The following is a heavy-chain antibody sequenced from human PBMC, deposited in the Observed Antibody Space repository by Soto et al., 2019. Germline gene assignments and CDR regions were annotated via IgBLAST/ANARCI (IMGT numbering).Heavy chain of an antibody. Sequence: QVQLVQSGGEVKKPGASVTLSCTASDYTFTSYGISWVRQAPGRGLEWMGWISAYNCKTNYAQNVQGRVTMTTDTSTRTAYMDLRSLRSDDTAVYYCARGGDVNYYHGMDVWGQGTTVTVSS. V-gene: IGHV1-18*01. CDR2: ISAYNCKT. CDR3: ARGGDVNYYHGMDV. D-gene: IGHD5-12*01. CDR1: DYTFTSYG. J-gene: IGHJ6*02.